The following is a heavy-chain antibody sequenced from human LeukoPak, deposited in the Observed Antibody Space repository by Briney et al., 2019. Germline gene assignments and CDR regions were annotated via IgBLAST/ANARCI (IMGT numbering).Heavy chain of an antibody. J-gene: IGHJ4*02. CDR2: ISYDGSNK. CDR1: GFTVSSNY. V-gene: IGHV3-30-3*01. D-gene: IGHD6-13*01. CDR3: ARGARDSSSWWDEYYFDY. Sequence: GGSLRLSCAASGFTVSSNYMSWVRQAPGKGLEWVAVISYDGSNKYYADSVKGRFTISRDNSKNTLYLQMNSLRAEDTAVYYCARGARDSSSWWDEYYFDYWGRGTLVTVSS.